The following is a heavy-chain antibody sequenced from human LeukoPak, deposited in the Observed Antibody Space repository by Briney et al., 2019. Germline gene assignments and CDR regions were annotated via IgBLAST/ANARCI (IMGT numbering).Heavy chain of an antibody. CDR1: GGSISSYY. J-gene: IGHJ4*02. V-gene: IGHV4-59*01. D-gene: IGHD5-12*01. CDR3: ARGGKATSGYGYPYYFDY. CDR2: IYYSGST. Sequence: SETLSLTCTVSGGSISSYYWSWIRQPPGKGLEWIGYIYYSGSTNYNPSLKSRVTISVDTSKNQFSLKLSSVTAADTAVYYCARGGKATSGYGYPYYFDYWGQGTLVTVSS.